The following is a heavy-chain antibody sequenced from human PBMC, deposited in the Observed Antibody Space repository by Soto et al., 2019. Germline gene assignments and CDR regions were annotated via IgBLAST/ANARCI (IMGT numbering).Heavy chain of an antibody. Sequence: GGSLRLSCAASGFTFSSYAMSWVRQAPGKGLEWVSTISSGGGSTYYADSVKGRFTISRDNSKNKLYLQMNSLRAEDTAVYYCAKDSGDYSDAFDVWGQGTMVTVSS. D-gene: IGHD4-17*01. CDR2: ISSGGGST. CDR1: GFTFSSYA. V-gene: IGHV3-23*01. CDR3: AKDSGDYSDAFDV. J-gene: IGHJ3*01.